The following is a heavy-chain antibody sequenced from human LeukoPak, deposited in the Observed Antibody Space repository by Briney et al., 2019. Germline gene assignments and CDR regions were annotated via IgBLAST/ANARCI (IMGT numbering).Heavy chain of an antibody. Sequence: SETLSLTCTVSGGSISSYYWSWIRQPPGKGLEWIGYIYYSGSTNYNPSLKSRVTISVDTSKNQFSLKLSSVTAADTAVYYCARDSDYGAYLRAGGDAFDIWGQGTMVTVSS. CDR3: ARDSDYGAYLRAGGDAFDI. CDR2: IYYSGST. V-gene: IGHV4-59*01. J-gene: IGHJ3*02. D-gene: IGHD4-17*01. CDR1: GGSISSYY.